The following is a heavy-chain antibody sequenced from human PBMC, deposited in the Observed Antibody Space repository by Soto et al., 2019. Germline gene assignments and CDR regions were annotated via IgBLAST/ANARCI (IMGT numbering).Heavy chain of an antibody. CDR2: INPNSGDT. CDR3: TKGGAIVAAGTRVYLYNAMDV. CDR1: GYTFTGYY. D-gene: IGHD1-26*01. V-gene: IGHV1-2*02. Sequence: ASVKVSCKASGYTFTGYYVHWVRQAPGQGLEWMGWINPNSGDTYLAQRFQGRVTMNRDTSIGTAYMELRGLTSDDTAEYYCTKGGAIVAAGTRVYLYNAMDVWGQGTTVTVSS. J-gene: IGHJ6*02.